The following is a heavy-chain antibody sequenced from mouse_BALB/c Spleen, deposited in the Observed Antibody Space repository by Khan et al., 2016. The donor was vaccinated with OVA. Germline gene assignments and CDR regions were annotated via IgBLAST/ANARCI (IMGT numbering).Heavy chain of an antibody. CDR1: GYTFTKNG. CDR2: INTYSGEP. CDR3: ARVGFSGTMDY. J-gene: IGHJ4*01. V-gene: IGHV9-3-1*01. Sequence: QIQLVQSGPELKKPGEPVKISCKASGYTFTKNGMNWAKQAPGKGLKWMGWINTYSGEPTYADDFKGRFAFSLETSASTAYLQINNLKNEDTATXFCARVGFSGTMDYWGQGTSVTVSS.